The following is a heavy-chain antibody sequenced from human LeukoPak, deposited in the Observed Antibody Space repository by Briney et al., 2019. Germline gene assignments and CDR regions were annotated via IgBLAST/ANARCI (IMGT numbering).Heavy chain of an antibody. CDR2: INHSGST. J-gene: IGHJ4*02. Sequence: SETLSLTCTVYGGSFSGYYWSWIRQPPGKGLEWIGEINHSGSTNYNPSLKSRVTISVDTSKNQFSLKLSSVTAADTAVYYCARAYCVGDCTVLHIYFDNWGQGTLVTVSS. CDR3: ARAYCVGDCTVLHIYFDN. D-gene: IGHD2-21*02. CDR1: GGSFSGYY. V-gene: IGHV4-34*01.